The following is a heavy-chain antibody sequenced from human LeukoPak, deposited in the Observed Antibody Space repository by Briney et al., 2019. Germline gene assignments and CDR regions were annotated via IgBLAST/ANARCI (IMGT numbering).Heavy chain of an antibody. CDR1: GFTFSSYG. D-gene: IGHD3-10*01. Sequence: GGSLRLSCAASGFTFSSYGMHWVRQAPGKGLEWVAVISYDGSNKYYADSVKGRFTISRDNSKNTLYLQMNSLRAEDTAVYYRAKDLLWFGELLPDYWGQGTLVTVSS. V-gene: IGHV3-30*18. CDR2: ISYDGSNK. CDR3: AKDLLWFGELLPDY. J-gene: IGHJ4*02.